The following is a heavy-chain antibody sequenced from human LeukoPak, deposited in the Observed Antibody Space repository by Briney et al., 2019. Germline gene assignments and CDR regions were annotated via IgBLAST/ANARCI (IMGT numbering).Heavy chain of an antibody. V-gene: IGHV3-7*03. CDR1: GFTFNSYW. CDR3: ARRGLSFGVVTSYNWLDP. CDR2: IKQDGSEK. D-gene: IGHD3-3*01. Sequence: PGGSLRLSCAASGFTFNSYWMSWVRQAPGKRLEWVANIKQDGSEKYYVDSVKGRFTISRDNAKNSLYLQMNSLRAEDTAVYFCARRGLSFGVVTSYNWLDPWGQGSLVTVSS. J-gene: IGHJ5*02.